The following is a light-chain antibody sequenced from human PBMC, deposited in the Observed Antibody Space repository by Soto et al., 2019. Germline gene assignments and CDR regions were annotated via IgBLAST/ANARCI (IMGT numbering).Light chain of an antibody. V-gene: IGKV3-20*01. CDR1: QTVNSDY. Sequence: EIVLTQSPGTLSLSQGETATLSFGASQTVNSDYLAWFQQRPGQAPRLLIFATPRRATDIPDRFSGSGSGTDFTLAIRRLEPEDFAVYYCHQFGYSPRTFGQGTKVDI. CDR2: ATP. J-gene: IGKJ1*01. CDR3: HQFGYSPRT.